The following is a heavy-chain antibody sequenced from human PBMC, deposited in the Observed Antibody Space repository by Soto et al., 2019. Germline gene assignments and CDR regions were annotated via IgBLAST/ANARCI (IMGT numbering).Heavy chain of an antibody. CDR1: GYSISSGYY. J-gene: IGHJ4*02. V-gene: IGHV4-38-2*01. CDR3: ARGLQYGGNSAY. D-gene: IGHD2-21*02. Sequence: XGTLSLTCGVSGYSISSGYYWCCIRQPPGKGLEWIASIFHSGSTYYNPSLKSRVTISVDTSKNQFSLKLSSVTAADTAVYYCARGLQYGGNSAYWGQGTLVTVSS. CDR2: IFHSGST.